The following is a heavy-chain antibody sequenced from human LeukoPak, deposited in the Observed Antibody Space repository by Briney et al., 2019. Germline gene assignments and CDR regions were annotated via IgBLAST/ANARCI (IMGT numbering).Heavy chain of an antibody. CDR2: INQDGSEK. CDR1: GFTFSNYW. CDR3: ARVQGSSGPGIFEY. Sequence: GGSLRLSCAASGFTFSNYWMSWVRQAPGKGLEWVANINQDGSEKYYVDSVKGRFTISRDNARSSLYLQMNSLRVEGTAVYYCARVQGSSGPGIFEYWGQGTLVPVSS. J-gene: IGHJ4*02. V-gene: IGHV3-7*01. D-gene: IGHD6-19*01.